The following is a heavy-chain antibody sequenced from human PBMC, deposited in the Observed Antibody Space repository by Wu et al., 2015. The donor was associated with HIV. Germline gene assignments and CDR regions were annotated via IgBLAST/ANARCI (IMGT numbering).Heavy chain of an antibody. D-gene: IGHD3-22*01. J-gene: IGHJ5*02. V-gene: IGHV1-58*02. CDR3: AATRVPSYYYDSSGYPYNWFDP. CDR2: IVVGSGNT. CDR1: GFTFTSSA. Sequence: QLVQSGPEVKKPGTSVKVSCKASGFTFTSSAMQWVRQARGQRLEWIGWIVVGSGNTNYAQKFQERVTITRDMSTSTAYMELSSLRSEDTAVYYCAATRVPSYYYDSSGYPYNWFDPWAREPWSPSPQ.